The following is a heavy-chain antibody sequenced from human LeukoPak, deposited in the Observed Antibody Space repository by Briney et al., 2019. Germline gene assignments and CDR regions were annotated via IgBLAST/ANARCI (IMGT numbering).Heavy chain of an antibody. J-gene: IGHJ4*02. CDR3: AKSSGWYRDYFDY. V-gene: IGHV3-23*01. Sequence: GGSLRLSCAASGFTFSSYAMSWVRQASGKGLEWVSAISGSGGSTYYADSVKGRFTISRDNSKNTLYLQMNSLRAEDTAVYYCAKSSGWYRDYFDYWGQGTLVTVSS. CDR1: GFTFSSYA. D-gene: IGHD6-19*01. CDR2: ISGSGGST.